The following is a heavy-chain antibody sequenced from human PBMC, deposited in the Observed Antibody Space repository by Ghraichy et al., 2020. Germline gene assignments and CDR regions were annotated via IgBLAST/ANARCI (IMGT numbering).Heavy chain of an antibody. J-gene: IGHJ4*02. Sequence: GSLSLTCTVSGGSISSSSYYWGWIRQPPGKGLEWIGSIYYSGSTYYNPSLKSRVTISVDTSKNQFSLKLSSVTAADTAVYYCASVLRDIVVVPAAPRWGQGTLVTVSS. CDR2: IYYSGST. V-gene: IGHV4-39*01. CDR1: GGSISSSSYY. CDR3: ASVLRDIVVVPAAPR. D-gene: IGHD2-2*01.